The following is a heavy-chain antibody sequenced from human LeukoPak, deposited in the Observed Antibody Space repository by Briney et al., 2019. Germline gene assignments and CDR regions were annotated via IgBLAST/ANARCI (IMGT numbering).Heavy chain of an antibody. CDR3: ARLYYYDTSGQAY. D-gene: IGHD3-22*01. CDR2: INHSGST. V-gene: IGHV4-34*01. CDR1: GGAFSGYY. Sequence: SETLSLTCDVYGGAFSGYYWSWIRQPPGKGLEWIGEINHSGSTNYNPSLKSGVTISVDTSKNQFSLKLSSVTAADTAVYYCARLYYYDTSGQAYWGQGTLVTVSS. J-gene: IGHJ4*02.